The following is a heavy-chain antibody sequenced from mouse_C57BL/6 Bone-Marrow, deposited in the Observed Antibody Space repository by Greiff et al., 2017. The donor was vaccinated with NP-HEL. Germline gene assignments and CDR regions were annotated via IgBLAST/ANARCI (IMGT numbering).Heavy chain of an antibody. V-gene: IGHV1-59*01. CDR1: GYTFTSYW. J-gene: IGHJ3*01. CDR2: IDPSDSYT. Sequence: QVQLQQPGAELVRPGTSVKLSCKASGYTFTSYWMHWVKQRPGQGLEWIGVIDPSDSYTNYNQKFKGKATLTVDTSSSTAYMQLSSLTSEDSAVDYCASSDGYYFAWFAYWGQGTRVTVSA. D-gene: IGHD2-3*01. CDR3: ASSDGYYFAWFAY.